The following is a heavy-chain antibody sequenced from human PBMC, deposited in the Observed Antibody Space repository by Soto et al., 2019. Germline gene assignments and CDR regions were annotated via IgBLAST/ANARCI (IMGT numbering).Heavy chain of an antibody. D-gene: IGHD6-13*01. CDR1: GGSISGYY. CDR3: ARGAAAGVDYGMDL. V-gene: IGHV4-4*07. Sequence: SETLSLTCTVSGGSISGYYWSWIRQAAGKGLEWIGRIYSSRGTNYSPSLKSRVTMSIDTSKRQFYLRLSSVTAADTAVYYCARGAAAGVDYGMDLWGRGTTVTVSS. J-gene: IGHJ6*02. CDR2: IYSSRGT.